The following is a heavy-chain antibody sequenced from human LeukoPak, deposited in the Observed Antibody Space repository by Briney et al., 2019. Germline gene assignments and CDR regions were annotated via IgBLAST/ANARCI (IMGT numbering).Heavy chain of an antibody. J-gene: IGHJ4*02. CDR2: IKADGSEK. D-gene: IGHD5-12*01. CDR1: GFTFSSYG. V-gene: IGHV3-7*01. Sequence: GGSLRLSCAAYGFTFSSYGMSWVRQAPGRGLEWVANIKADGSEKYYLDSVKGRFTISRDNAKNSLYLQMNSMRAEDTAVYYCARSRWWIYDYWGQGILVTVSS. CDR3: ARSRWWIYDY.